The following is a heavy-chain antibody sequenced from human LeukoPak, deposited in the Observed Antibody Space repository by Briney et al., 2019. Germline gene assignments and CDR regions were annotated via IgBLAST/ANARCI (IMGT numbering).Heavy chain of an antibody. CDR2: ISDIGST. Sequence: SETLSLTCTVSGGSISSYYWSWIRQPPGKGLEWIAYISDIGSTNYNPSLKSRVTISVDTSKNQFSLKLGSVTAADTAVYYCARDGEGGSYFDWGQGTLVTVSS. D-gene: IGHD1-26*01. CDR3: ARDGEGGSYFD. J-gene: IGHJ4*02. CDR1: GGSISSYY. V-gene: IGHV4-59*01.